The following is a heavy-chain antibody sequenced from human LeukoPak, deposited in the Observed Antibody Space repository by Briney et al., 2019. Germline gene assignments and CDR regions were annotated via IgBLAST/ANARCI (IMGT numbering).Heavy chain of an antibody. CDR2: ITSSSTFI. D-gene: IGHD3-22*01. Sequence: PGGSLRLSCAASGFTFSSYWMHWVRQAPGKGLEWVSSITSSSTFIYYADSVRGRFTISRDNAKNSLYLQMNSLRVEDTAVYYCAKLGSERVGYYYDSSGSDYWGQGTLVTVSS. CDR3: AKLGSERVGYYYDSSGSDY. CDR1: GFTFSSYW. V-gene: IGHV3-21*01. J-gene: IGHJ4*02.